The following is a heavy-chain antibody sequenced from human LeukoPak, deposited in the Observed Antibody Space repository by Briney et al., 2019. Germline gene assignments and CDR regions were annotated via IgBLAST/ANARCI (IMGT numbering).Heavy chain of an antibody. CDR1: GFTFSSYS. J-gene: IGHJ4*02. V-gene: IGHV3-30*03. Sequence: GGSLRLSCAASGFTFSSYSMNWVRQAPGKGLEXXXVISYDGSNKYXADXXXXXXTISXDNSKNTLYLQMNSLRAEDTAVYYCARGLEQWLIRRLDYWGQGTLVTVSS. CDR3: ARGLEQWLIRRLDY. CDR2: ISYDGSNK. D-gene: IGHD6-19*01.